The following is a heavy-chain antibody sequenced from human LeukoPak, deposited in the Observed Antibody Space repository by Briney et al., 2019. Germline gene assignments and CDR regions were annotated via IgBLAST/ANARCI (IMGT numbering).Heavy chain of an antibody. CDR1: GFTFSIYA. V-gene: IGHV3-23*01. CDR3: AKVGPYCGGDCYRGADY. Sequence: GGSLRLSCAASGFTFSIYAMSWVRRAPGKGLEWVSIISGSGGNTFYADSVKGRFTISRDNSKNTLYLQMNSLRAEDTAVYYCAKVGPYCGGDCYRGADYWGQGTLVTVTS. D-gene: IGHD2-21*02. J-gene: IGHJ4*02. CDR2: ISGSGGNT.